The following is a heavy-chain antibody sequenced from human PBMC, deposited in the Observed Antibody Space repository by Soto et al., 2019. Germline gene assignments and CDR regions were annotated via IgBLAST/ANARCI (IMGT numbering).Heavy chain of an antibody. CDR1: GFTFSSYS. J-gene: IGHJ5*02. CDR2: ISSSSSTI. V-gene: IGHV3-48*04. CDR3: ARLPYPWGWFDP. Sequence: GGSLRLSCAASGFTFSSYSMNWVRQAPGKGLEWVSYISSSSSTIYYADSLKGRFTISRDNAKNSLYLQMNSLRVDDTAIYYCARLPYPWGWFDPWGQGTLVTVSS. D-gene: IGHD3-16*01.